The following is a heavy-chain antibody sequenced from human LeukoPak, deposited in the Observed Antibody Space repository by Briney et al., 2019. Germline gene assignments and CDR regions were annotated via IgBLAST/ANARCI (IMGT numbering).Heavy chain of an antibody. CDR3: ATHTGGYNYWWFDI. CDR1: GGTFGNYP. V-gene: IGHV1-69*13. Sequence: PVKVSCKASGGTFGNYPIIWVRQAPGRGLEWLGGIIPIYGTANYALMFQGRITLTAHESTATAYMQLRSLTSDDTAMYFCATHTGGYNYWWFDIWGQGTLVTVSS. CDR2: IIPIYGTA. D-gene: IGHD5-24*01. J-gene: IGHJ5*02.